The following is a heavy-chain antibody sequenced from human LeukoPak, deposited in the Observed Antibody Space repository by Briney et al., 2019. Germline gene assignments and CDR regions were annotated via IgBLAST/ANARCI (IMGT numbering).Heavy chain of an antibody. V-gene: IGHV4-39*07. D-gene: IGHD5-12*01. CDR1: GGSISSSSYY. Sequence: SETLSLTCTVSGGSISSSSYYWGWIRQPPGKGLEWIGSIYYSGSTYYNPSLKSRVTISVDTSKNQFSLKLSSVTAADTAVYYCARQEGGYELHNWFDPWGQGTLVTVSS. CDR3: ARQEGGYELHNWFDP. J-gene: IGHJ5*02. CDR2: IYYSGST.